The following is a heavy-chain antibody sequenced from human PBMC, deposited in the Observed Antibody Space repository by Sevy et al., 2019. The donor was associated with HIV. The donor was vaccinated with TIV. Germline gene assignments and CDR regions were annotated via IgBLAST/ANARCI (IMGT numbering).Heavy chain of an antibody. D-gene: IGHD2-21*01. CDR2: MWYDGNHK. V-gene: IGHV3-33*01. Sequence: GGSLRLSCAASGFTFCNFGIHWVRQAPGKGLQWVALMWYDGNHKYYADSVKGRFTISRDSSKNTVYLQMNYLRAEDTAMYYCARGPSLIVAGAAGYSDYWGQGTLVTVSS. CDR1: GFTFCNFG. J-gene: IGHJ4*02. CDR3: ARGPSLIVAGAAGYSDY.